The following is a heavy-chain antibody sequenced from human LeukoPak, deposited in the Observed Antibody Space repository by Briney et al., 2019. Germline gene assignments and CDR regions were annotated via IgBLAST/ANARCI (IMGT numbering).Heavy chain of an antibody. J-gene: IGHJ4*02. CDR3: AKLGYCTNGVCYTIDY. D-gene: IGHD2-8*01. CDR2: IYPDDSNT. CDR1: GYNFPIYW. V-gene: IGHV5-51*01. Sequence: GESLKISCQGSGYNFPIYWIGWVRQMPGQGLGWMGIIYPDDSNTIYGPSFQGQVTISADKSINTAYLEWSSLKASDTAMYYCAKLGYCTNGVCYTIDYWGQGTLVTVSS.